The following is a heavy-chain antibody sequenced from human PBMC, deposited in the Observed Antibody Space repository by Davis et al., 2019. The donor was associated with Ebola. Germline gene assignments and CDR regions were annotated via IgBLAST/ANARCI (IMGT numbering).Heavy chain of an antibody. V-gene: IGHV1-46*01. CDR2: VNCNGGST. CDR1: GYTFTNYF. CDR3: ARETVVSGTKAFDV. D-gene: IGHD6-19*01. J-gene: IGHJ3*01. Sequence: ASVKVSCKASGYTFTNYFMHWVRQAPGQGLEWMGIVNCNGGSTTYVQELQDRVTMTRDTSTSTVYMEMSSLRSEDTAIYYCARETVVSGTKAFDVWGQGTMVIVSS.